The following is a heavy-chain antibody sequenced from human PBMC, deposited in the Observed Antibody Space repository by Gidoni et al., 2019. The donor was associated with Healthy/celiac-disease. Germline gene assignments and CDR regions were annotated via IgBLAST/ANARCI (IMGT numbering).Heavy chain of an antibody. Sequence: QVQLVQSGAEVKKPGASVKVSCTVSGYTLTELSMHWVRQAPGKGLEWMGGFDPEDGETIYAQKFQGRVTMTEDTSTDTAYMELSSLRSEDTAVYYCATRPSRGSGSYLTSDAFDIWGQGTMVTVSS. CDR2: FDPEDGET. V-gene: IGHV1-24*01. CDR3: ATRPSRGSGSYLTSDAFDI. D-gene: IGHD3-10*01. J-gene: IGHJ3*02. CDR1: GYTLTELS.